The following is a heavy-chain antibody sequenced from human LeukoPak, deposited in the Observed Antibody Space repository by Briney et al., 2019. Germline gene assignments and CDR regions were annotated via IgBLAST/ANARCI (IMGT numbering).Heavy chain of an antibody. Sequence: GGSLRLSCVASGFTFSNAWMSWVRQAPGKGLEWVGRIKSKIDGGTTDYAAPVKGRFIISRDDSKNTLYLQMSSLRTEDTAVYYCTTNSAGPWGQGTLVTVSP. J-gene: IGHJ5*02. V-gene: IGHV3-15*01. CDR1: GFTFSNAW. CDR2: IKSKIDGGTT. CDR3: TTNSAGP. D-gene: IGHD4-11*01.